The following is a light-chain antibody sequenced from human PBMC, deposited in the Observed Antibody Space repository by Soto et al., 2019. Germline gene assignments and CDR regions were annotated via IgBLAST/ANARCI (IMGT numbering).Light chain of an antibody. CDR2: DAY. CDR1: QSVGSF. Sequence: EIVLTQSPATLSLSPGERATLSCRASQSVGSFLAWYQQKPGQAPRLLIYDAYTRATGIPARFSGSGSGTDFTLTISSLEPEDFAVYYCQQRSNWPPLFGGGTKVEIK. V-gene: IGKV3-11*01. J-gene: IGKJ4*01. CDR3: QQRSNWPPL.